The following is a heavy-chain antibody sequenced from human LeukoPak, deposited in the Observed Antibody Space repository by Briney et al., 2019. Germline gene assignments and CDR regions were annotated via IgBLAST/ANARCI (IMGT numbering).Heavy chain of an antibody. CDR3: ARGGDSAEYSSGWYPRYWFDP. Sequence: QTGGSLRLSCAASGFTVSGTYMSWVRQAPGKGLEWVSVIYSAGDTFSADSVKGRFTISRDNSKNTVYLQMNSLRAEDTAVYYCARGGDSAEYSSGWYPRYWFDPWGQGTLVTVSS. D-gene: IGHD6-19*01. CDR1: GFTVSGTY. V-gene: IGHV3-53*01. J-gene: IGHJ5*02. CDR2: IYSAGDT.